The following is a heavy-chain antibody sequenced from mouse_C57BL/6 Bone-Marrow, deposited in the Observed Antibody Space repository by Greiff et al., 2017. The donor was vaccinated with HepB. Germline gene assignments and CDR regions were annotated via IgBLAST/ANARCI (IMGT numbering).Heavy chain of an antibody. CDR2: IYPGSGST. CDR1: GYTFTSYW. CDR3: ASDDDDDGVYFDY. V-gene: IGHV1-55*01. D-gene: IGHD2-4*01. Sequence: QVQLQQPGAELVKPGASVKMSCKASGYTFTSYWITWVKQRPGQGLEWIGDIYPGSGSTNYNEKFKSKATLTVDTSSSTAYMQLSSLTSEDAAVYYCASDDDDDGVYFDYWGQGTTLTVSS. J-gene: IGHJ2*01.